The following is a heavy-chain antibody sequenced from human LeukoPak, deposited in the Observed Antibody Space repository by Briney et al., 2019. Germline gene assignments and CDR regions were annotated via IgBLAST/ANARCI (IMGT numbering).Heavy chain of an antibody. Sequence: SGTLSLTCAVSGGSISSSNWWSWVRQPPGKGLEWIGEIYHSGSTNYNPSLKSRVTISVDKSKNQFSLKLSSVTAADTAVYYCARDYGPAAIVSAFDIWGQGTMVTVSS. V-gene: IGHV4-4*02. CDR1: GGSISSSNW. CDR3: ARDYGPAAIVSAFDI. CDR2: IYHSGST. J-gene: IGHJ3*02. D-gene: IGHD2-2*01.